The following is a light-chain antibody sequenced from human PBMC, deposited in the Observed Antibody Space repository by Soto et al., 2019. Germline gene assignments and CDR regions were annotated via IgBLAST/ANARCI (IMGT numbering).Light chain of an antibody. Sequence: EIVITQSPATLSVSPEERASLSCRASQRVCRDLAWYQQKPVQAPRLVSDDIFTRATGVPTRIIGSGSGTEFTLPTRSLQFEAFAVYYCHQYNSWPLTLGGGTTV. CDR2: DIF. V-gene: IGKV3D-15*01. J-gene: IGKJ4*01. CDR1: QRVCRD. CDR3: HQYNSWPLT.